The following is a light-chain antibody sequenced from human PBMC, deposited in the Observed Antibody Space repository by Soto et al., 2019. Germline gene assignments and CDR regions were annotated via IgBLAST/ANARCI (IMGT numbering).Light chain of an antibody. V-gene: IGLV1-44*01. CDR3: ASWDDSLVAV. CDR2: YNN. CDR1: DSNIGSNT. Sequence: QSVLTQPPSASGTPGQRITISCSGTDSNIGSNTVNWYQQVPGAAPKLLIYYNNQRPSGVPDRFSGSKSGSSASLAISWLQPEDEADYYCASWDDSLVAVFGGGTKLTVL. J-gene: IGLJ2*01.